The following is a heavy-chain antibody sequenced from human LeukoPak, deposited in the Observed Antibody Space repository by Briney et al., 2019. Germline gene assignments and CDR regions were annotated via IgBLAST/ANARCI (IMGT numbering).Heavy chain of an antibody. V-gene: IGHV4-4*08. CDR2: VYRSGNT. J-gene: IGHJ1*01. Sequence: PSETLSLTCTVSGDSISSDYWSWIRQPPGRGLEWIGYVYRSGNTDYNPSLMRRLTISLDTSKNQLSLNLTSLTAADTAVYYCAGRGQRYFRDWGQGTLVTVSS. CDR1: GDSISSDY. CDR3: AGRGQRYFRD.